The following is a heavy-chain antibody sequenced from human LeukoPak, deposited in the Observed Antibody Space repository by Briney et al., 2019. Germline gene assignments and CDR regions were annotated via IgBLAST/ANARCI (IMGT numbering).Heavy chain of an antibody. Sequence: PGGSPRLSCAASGFTFSSFEMNWVRQAPGKGLEWVSHISSSGTTIYDADSVKGRLTISRDNAKNSLYLQMNSLRVEDTAVYYCAKGSGSYSRYYYYYMDVWGKGTTVTV. CDR1: GFTFSSFE. CDR3: AKGSGSYSRYYYYYMDV. V-gene: IGHV3-48*03. CDR2: ISSSGTTI. J-gene: IGHJ6*03. D-gene: IGHD3-10*01.